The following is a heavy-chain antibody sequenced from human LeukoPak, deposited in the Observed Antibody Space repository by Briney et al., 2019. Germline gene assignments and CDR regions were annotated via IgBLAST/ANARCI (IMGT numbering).Heavy chain of an antibody. CDR2: INHSGYT. Sequence: SETLSLTCAVSGVSFSTYYWSWIRQSPAKGLEWIGEINHSGYTNYTPSLMSRLTISVDTSKNQFSLKLSSVTAADTAVYYCARQLDGSDYWGQGTLVTVSS. J-gene: IGHJ4*02. V-gene: IGHV4-34*01. CDR3: ARQLDGSDY. CDR1: GVSFSTYY. D-gene: IGHD1-1*01.